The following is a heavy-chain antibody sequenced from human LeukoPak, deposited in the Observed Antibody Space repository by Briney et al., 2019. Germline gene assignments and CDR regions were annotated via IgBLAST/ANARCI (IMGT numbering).Heavy chain of an antibody. Sequence: PGRSLGLSCAASGFTFSSYGMHWVRQAPGTGLEWVAVIWFDGSNRDYAHSVKGRFTISRDNSYNSLHLQMNSLRAEDTAVYYCAREVSAAQYYGMDVWGQGTTVTVSS. D-gene: IGHD2-8*01. CDR2: IWFDGSNR. V-gene: IGHV3-33*01. CDR3: AREVSAAQYYGMDV. CDR1: GFTFSSYG. J-gene: IGHJ6*02.